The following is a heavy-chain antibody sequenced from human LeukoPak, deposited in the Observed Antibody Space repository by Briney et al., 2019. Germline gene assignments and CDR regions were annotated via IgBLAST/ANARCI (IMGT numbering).Heavy chain of an antibody. V-gene: IGHV4-39*02. J-gene: IGHJ3*02. Sequence: SETLSLPCILSSRSTKRSSSYGGWIRQAPGEGLEWIGNFYDSGNTRYNPSLKSRVTISGDTSKNHFSLKLISVTATDTALDYTSRYTRVGANGYQNALDIWGQGTMVTVSS. CDR3: SRYTRVGANGYQNALDI. D-gene: IGHD1-26*01. CDR1: SRSTKRSSSY. CDR2: FYDSGNT.